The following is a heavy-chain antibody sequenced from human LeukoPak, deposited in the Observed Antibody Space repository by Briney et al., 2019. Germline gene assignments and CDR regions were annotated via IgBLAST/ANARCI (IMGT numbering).Heavy chain of an antibody. V-gene: IGHV3-23*01. CDR3: AKLGSGSYPYYYYYGMDV. CDR1: GFTFSSYA. Sequence: GGSLRLSCAASGFTFSSYAMSWVDQPPGKGLEWVSAISGSCGSTYYADSVKGWFTISRDNAKNTLHLQMNSLRAEDTAVYYCAKLGSGSYPYYYYYGMDVWGQGTTVTVSS. CDR2: ISGSCGST. D-gene: IGHD1-26*01. J-gene: IGHJ6*02.